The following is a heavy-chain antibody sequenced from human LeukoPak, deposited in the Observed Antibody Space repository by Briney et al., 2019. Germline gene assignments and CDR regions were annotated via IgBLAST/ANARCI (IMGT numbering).Heavy chain of an antibody. J-gene: IGHJ6*03. CDR2: IYTSGST. Sequence: SETLSLTCTVSGGSISSYYWSWIRQPAGKGLEWIGRIYTSGSTNYSPSLKSRVTISVDTSKNQFSLKLSSVTAADTAVYYCARVAFHYYYYMDVWGKGTTVTVSS. V-gene: IGHV4-4*07. CDR1: GGSISSYY. CDR3: ARVAFHYYYYMDV.